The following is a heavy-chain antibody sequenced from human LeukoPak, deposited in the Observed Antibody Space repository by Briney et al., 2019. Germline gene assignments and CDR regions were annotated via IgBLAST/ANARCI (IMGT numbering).Heavy chain of an antibody. CDR2: ITTSSSYT. Sequence: GGSLRLSCEASGFSFSSYNMDWVRQTPGKGLEWISSITTSSSYTFYADSVKGRFTISRDNSKNTLYLQMNSLRAEDTAVYYCAKDSGSYFDAFDIWGQGTMVTVSS. V-gene: IGHV3-21*01. CDR3: AKDSGSYFDAFDI. D-gene: IGHD1-26*01. CDR1: GFSFSSYN. J-gene: IGHJ3*02.